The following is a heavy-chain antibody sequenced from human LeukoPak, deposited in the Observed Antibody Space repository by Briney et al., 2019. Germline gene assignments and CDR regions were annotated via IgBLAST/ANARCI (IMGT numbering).Heavy chain of an antibody. V-gene: IGHV4-34*01. Sequence: SETLSLTCAVYGGSFSGYYWSWIRQPPGKGLEWIGEINHSGSTNYNPSLKGRVTISVDTSKNQFSLKLSSVTAADTAVYYCARGDDYGDYDRGYYFDYWGQGTLVTVSS. D-gene: IGHD4-17*01. CDR2: INHSGST. J-gene: IGHJ4*02. CDR1: GGSFSGYY. CDR3: ARGDDYGDYDRGYYFDY.